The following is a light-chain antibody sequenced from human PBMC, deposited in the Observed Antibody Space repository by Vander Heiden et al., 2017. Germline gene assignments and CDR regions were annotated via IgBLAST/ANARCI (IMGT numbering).Light chain of an antibody. CDR2: AAS. V-gene: IGKV1-39*01. CDR1: QSISTY. CDR3: QQSYSTPLT. J-gene: IGKJ3*01. Sequence: DTQMTQSPSSLSASVGDTVTVTCRASQSISTYLNWYQQKPGKAPKLLIYAASSLQSGVPSKFSGSGSGTDFTLTISSLQPEDFATYYCQQSYSTPLTFGPGTKVDFK.